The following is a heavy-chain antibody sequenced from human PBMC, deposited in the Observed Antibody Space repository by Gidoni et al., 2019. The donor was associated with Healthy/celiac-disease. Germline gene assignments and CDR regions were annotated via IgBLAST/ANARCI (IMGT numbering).Heavy chain of an antibody. CDR2: IIPIFGTA. D-gene: IGHD3-16*02. Sequence: QVQLVQSGAEVKKPGSSVKVSCKASGGTFSSYAISWVRQAPGQGLEWMGGIIPIFGTANYAQKFQGRVTITADESTSTAYMELSSLRSEDTAVYYCARRRVPHYVWGSYREYYFDYWGQGTLVTVSS. J-gene: IGHJ4*02. V-gene: IGHV1-69*01. CDR3: ARRRVPHYVWGSYREYYFDY. CDR1: GGTFSSYA.